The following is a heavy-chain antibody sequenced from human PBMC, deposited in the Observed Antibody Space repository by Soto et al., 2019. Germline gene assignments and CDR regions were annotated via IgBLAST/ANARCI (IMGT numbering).Heavy chain of an antibody. V-gene: IGHV3-21*01. Sequence: PGGSLRLSCAASGFTFSSYSMNWVRQAPGKGLEWVSSISSSSSYIYYADSVKGRFTISRDNAKNSLYLQMNSLRAEDTAVYYCARVDQSVPYYFDYWGQGTLVTAPQ. CDR1: GFTFSSYS. CDR3: ARVDQSVPYYFDY. CDR2: ISSSSSYI. J-gene: IGHJ4*02. D-gene: IGHD2-2*01.